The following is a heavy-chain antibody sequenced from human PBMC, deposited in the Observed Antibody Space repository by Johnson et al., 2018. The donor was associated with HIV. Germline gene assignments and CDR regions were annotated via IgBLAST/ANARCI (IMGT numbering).Heavy chain of an antibody. J-gene: IGHJ3*02. CDR2: ITIDGDDT. D-gene: IGHD3-16*01. V-gene: IGHV3-11*06. Sequence: QVLLVESGGGLVKPGGSLRLSCAASRFTFSDYYMSWIRQTPGKGLEWVSAITIDGDDTNYADSVKGRFIISRDNSKNTLYLQMNSLGAEDTAVYYCARDVKVCAFDIWGQGTMVTVSS. CDR1: RFTFSDYY. CDR3: ARDVKVCAFDI.